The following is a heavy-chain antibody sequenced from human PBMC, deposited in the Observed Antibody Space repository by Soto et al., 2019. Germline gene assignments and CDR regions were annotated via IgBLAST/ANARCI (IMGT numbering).Heavy chain of an antibody. Sequence: RRLSCAASGFTFSSYSMNWVRQAPGKGLEWVSYISSSSSTIYYADSVKGRFTISRDNAKNSLYLQMNSLRDEDTAVYYCARDARLPHYDFRSGYSTPFDHWVQGTLVTVSS. D-gene: IGHD3-3*01. CDR2: ISSSSSTI. CDR3: ARDARLPHYDFRSGYSTPFDH. J-gene: IGHJ4*02. V-gene: IGHV3-48*02. CDR1: GFTFSSYS.